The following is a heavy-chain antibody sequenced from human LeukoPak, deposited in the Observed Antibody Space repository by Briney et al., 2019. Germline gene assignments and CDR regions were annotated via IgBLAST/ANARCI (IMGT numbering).Heavy chain of an antibody. D-gene: IGHD2/OR15-2a*01. V-gene: IGHV4-34*01. CDR1: GGSFSGYY. Sequence: SETLSLTCAVYGGSFSGYYWSWIRHPPGKGLEWIGETKHVGSTNYNPSLRSRATISVGTSKNQFSLKLSSVTAADPAVYYCAHLGTFHYFDYWGEGTLVTVSS. CDR3: AHLGTFHYFDY. CDR2: TKHVGST. J-gene: IGHJ4*02.